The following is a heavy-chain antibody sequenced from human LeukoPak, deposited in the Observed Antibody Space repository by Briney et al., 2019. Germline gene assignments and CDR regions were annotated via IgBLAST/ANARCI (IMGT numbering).Heavy chain of an antibody. D-gene: IGHD3-22*01. CDR2: IYYSGST. J-gene: IGHJ4*02. Sequence: SETLSLTCTVSGGSISSSSYYWGWIRQPPGKGLEWIGSIYYSGSTYYNPSLKSRVTISVDTSKNQFSLKLSSVTAADTAVYYCARATNYYGSSGWGLSDYWGQGTLVTVSS. V-gene: IGHV4-39*01. CDR3: ARATNYYGSSGWGLSDY. CDR1: GGSISSSSYY.